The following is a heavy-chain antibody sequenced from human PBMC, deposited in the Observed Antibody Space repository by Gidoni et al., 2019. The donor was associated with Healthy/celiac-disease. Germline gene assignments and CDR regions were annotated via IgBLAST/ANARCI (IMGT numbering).Heavy chain of an antibody. D-gene: IGHD5-12*01. J-gene: IGHJ4*02. CDR1: GFTLSSYA. V-gene: IGHV3-30-3*01. Sequence: QVQLVESGGGVVQPGRSLRLSCAASGFTLSSYAMHWVRQAPGKGLEWVAVISYDGSNKYYADSVKVRFTISRDNSKNTLYLQMNSLRAEDTAVYYCARDRYSGYDAFDYWGQGTLVTVSS. CDR2: ISYDGSNK. CDR3: ARDRYSGYDAFDY.